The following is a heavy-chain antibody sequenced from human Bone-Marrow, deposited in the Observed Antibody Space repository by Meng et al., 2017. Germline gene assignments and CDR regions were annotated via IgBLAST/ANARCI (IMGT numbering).Heavy chain of an antibody. CDR2: ISWNSGSI. V-gene: IGHV3-9*01. CDR3: ARVGVYSSGWYGDYFDY. D-gene: IGHD6-19*01. J-gene: IGHJ4*02. Sequence: SLKISCAASGFTFDDYAMHWVRQAPGKGLEWVSGISWNSGSIGYADSVKGRFIISRDNAKNSLYLQMNSLRAEDTAVYYCARVGVYSSGWYGDYFDYWGQGTLVTVSS. CDR1: GFTFDDYA.